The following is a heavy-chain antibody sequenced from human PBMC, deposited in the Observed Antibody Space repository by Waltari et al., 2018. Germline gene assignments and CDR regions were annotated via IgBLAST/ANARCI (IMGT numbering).Heavy chain of an antibody. J-gene: IGHJ4*02. CDR1: GFTFSTYA. CDR2: IYSGGITT. CDR3: VKRFCDGDCYSDY. V-gene: IGHV3-23*03. Sequence: EVQLWESGGDLVQPGGSLRLSCAASGFTFSTYAMSWVRQAPGKGLEWVSAIYSGGITTYYADSVKGRFTISRDNSKNTVYLQMNSLRAEDTAVYYCVKRFCDGDCYSDYWGQGTLVTVSS. D-gene: IGHD2-21*01.